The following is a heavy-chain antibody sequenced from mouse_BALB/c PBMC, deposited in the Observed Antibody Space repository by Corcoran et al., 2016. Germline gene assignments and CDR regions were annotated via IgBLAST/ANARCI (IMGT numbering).Heavy chain of an antibody. CDR3: ARVDFLYDYGSLYAMDY. V-gene: IGHV9-3-1*01. D-gene: IGHD1-1*01. J-gene: IGHJ4*01. Sequence: QIQLVQSGPELKKPGETVKISCKASGYTFTNYGMYWVKQAPGKGLKWMGWINTYTGEPTYADDFKGRFAFSLETSASTAYLQINNLKNEDTATYFCARVDFLYDYGSLYAMDYWGQGTSVTVSS. CDR1: GYTFTNYG. CDR2: INTYTGEP.